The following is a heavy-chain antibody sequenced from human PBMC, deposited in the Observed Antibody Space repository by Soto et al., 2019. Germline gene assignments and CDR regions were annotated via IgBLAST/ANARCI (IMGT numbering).Heavy chain of an antibody. CDR3: AKGLINGRWYAED. J-gene: IGHJ4*02. D-gene: IGHD6-13*01. CDR1: GCTFSSCV. Sequence: EVHLLESGGGLVHPGKSLRLSCAASGCTFSSCVMTWVRQAPGKGLEWVSCITDSGTGAYYADSVKGRFTISRDNSKNTMYLQMNNLRAEDTGVYYCAKGLINGRWYAEDWGQGTLVTVSS. V-gene: IGHV3-23*01. CDR2: ITDSGTGA.